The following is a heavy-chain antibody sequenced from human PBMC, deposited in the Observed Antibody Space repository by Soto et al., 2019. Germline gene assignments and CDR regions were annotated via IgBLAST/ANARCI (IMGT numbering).Heavy chain of an antibody. CDR1: GGSISSYY. Sequence: SETLSLTCTVSGGSISSYYWSWIRQPPGKGLEWIGYIYYSGSTNYNPSLKSRVTISVDTSKNQFSLKLSSVTAADTAVYYCARGNSSPDAFDIWGQGTMVTVSS. D-gene: IGHD6-13*01. CDR3: ARGNSSPDAFDI. CDR2: IYYSGST. J-gene: IGHJ3*02. V-gene: IGHV4-59*01.